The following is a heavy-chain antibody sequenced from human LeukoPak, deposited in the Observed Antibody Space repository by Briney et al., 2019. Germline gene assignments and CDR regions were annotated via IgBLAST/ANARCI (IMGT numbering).Heavy chain of an antibody. CDR2: ISSSGSTI. Sequence: GGPLRLSCAASGFTFSDYYMTWLPQAPGKGLKGVSYISSSGSTIYYADPVKGRFTISRDNAKNSLYLQMNSLRAEDTAVYYCARGIKYIVMVTAAYYFDYWGQGTLVTVSS. CDR3: ARGIKYIVMVTAAYYFDY. CDR1: GFTFSDYY. V-gene: IGHV3-11*01. D-gene: IGHD2-21*02. J-gene: IGHJ4*02.